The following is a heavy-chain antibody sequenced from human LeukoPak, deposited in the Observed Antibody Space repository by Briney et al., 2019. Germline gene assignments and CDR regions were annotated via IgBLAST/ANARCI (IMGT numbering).Heavy chain of an antibody. Sequence: CGPTLVKPTQTLTLTCTFSGFSLRTNGVGVGWFRQPPGKALEWLALIYWDEDERYNTSLRSRLSTTKDTSKNQVVLTLTNTAPVDTATYYCAHQVHDYYYYSSGYYYYFDYWGQGTRVTVSS. CDR2: IYWDEDE. CDR3: AHQVHDYYYYSSGYYYYFDY. CDR1: GFSLRTNGVG. V-gene: IGHV2-5*02. J-gene: IGHJ4*02. D-gene: IGHD3-22*01.